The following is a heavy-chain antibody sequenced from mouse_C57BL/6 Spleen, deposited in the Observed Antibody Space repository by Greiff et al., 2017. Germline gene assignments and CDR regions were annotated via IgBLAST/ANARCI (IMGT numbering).Heavy chain of an antibody. CDR3: ARYYYGSSLFAY. CDR1: GYTFPSYW. V-gene: IGHV1-55*01. CDR2: IYPGSGST. D-gene: IGHD1-1*01. J-gene: IGHJ3*01. Sequence: QVQLQQPGAELVKPGASVKMSCKASGYTFPSYWITWVKQRPGQGLEWIGDIYPGSGSTNYNEKFKSKATLTVDTSSSTAYMQLSSLTSEDSAVYYCARYYYGSSLFAYWGQGTLVTVSA.